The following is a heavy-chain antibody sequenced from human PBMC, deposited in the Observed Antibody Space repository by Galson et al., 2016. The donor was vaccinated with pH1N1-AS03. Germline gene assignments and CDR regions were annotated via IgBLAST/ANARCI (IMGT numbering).Heavy chain of an antibody. CDR3: ARERDSSSSSIFVY. D-gene: IGHD6-6*01. V-gene: IGHV1-69*04. J-gene: IGHJ4*02. Sequence: SVKVSCKASGGTFSINGFTWVRQAPGQGLEWMGRIIPMLGRGNYAQKFQGRVTIIADISTSTTYMELSNLTSEDTAIYYCARERDSSSSSIFVYWGQGTQVTVSS. CDR2: IIPMLGRG. CDR1: GGTFSING.